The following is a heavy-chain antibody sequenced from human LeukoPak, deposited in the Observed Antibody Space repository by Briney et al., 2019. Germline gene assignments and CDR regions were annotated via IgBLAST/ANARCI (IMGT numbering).Heavy chain of an antibody. V-gene: IGHV3-23*01. CDR2: ISGSGGTT. CDR3: AKDVLLPDDY. Sequence: GGSLRLSCAASGFTFSSYAMSWVRQAPGKGLEWVSAISGSGGTTYYADSVKGRFTISRDNSKNTLYLHMNTLRAEDTALYYCAKDVLLPDDYWGQGTLATVSS. CDR1: GFTFSSYA. J-gene: IGHJ4*02.